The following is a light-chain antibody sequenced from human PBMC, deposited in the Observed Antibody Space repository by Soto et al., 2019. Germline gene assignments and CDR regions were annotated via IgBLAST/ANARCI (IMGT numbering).Light chain of an antibody. CDR1: SSDVGTYNY. CDR3: TSYTRDTALV. V-gene: IGLV2-14*01. J-gene: IGLJ1*01. Sequence: QSVLTQPSSVSGSPGQSITICCTWTSSDVGTYNYVSLYQHHPGKAPKLIIYEVSNRPSGVSNSFSGSKSGSTASLTISGLQAEDEADYHCTSYTRDTALVFGTGTKVTVL. CDR2: EVS.